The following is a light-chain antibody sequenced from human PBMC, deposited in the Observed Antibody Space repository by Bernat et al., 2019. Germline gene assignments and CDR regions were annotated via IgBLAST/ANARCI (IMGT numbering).Light chain of an antibody. CDR2: GAS. CDR3: QQYGSLIT. J-gene: IGKJ5*01. V-gene: IGKV3-20*01. CDR1: QSVSSSY. Sequence: EIVLTQSPGTLSLSPGERATLSCRASQSVSSSYLAWYQQKPGQAPRPLIYGASSRATGIPDRFSGSGSGTDFTLTISRLEPEDFAVYYCQQYGSLITFGHGTRLEIK.